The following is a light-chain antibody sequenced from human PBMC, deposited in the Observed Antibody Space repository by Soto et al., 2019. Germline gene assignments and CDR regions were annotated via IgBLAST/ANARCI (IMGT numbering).Light chain of an antibody. CDR2: LNSDGSH. CDR3: QTWDTGTQL. J-gene: IGLJ2*01. CDR1: SGHSSYA. Sequence: QLVLTQSPSASASLGASVKLTCTLSSGHSSYAITWHQQQPEKGPRYLMKLNSDGSHSKGDGIPDRFSGSSSGAERYLSITSLQSEDEADYPRQTWDTGTQLFGGGTKLTVL. V-gene: IGLV4-69*01.